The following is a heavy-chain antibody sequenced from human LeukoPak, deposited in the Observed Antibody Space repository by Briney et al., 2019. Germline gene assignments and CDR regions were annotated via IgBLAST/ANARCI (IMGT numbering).Heavy chain of an antibody. CDR1: GYTFTTYA. Sequence: ASVKVSCKASGYTFTTYAMNWVRQAPGQGLEWMGWINTNTGNPTYAQGFTGRFVFSLDTSVSTAYLQISSLKAEDTAVYYCTRDEPYCSSTSCSPGDYFDYWGQGTLVTVSS. CDR3: TRDEPYCSSTSCSPGDYFDY. D-gene: IGHD2-2*01. V-gene: IGHV7-4-1*02. CDR2: INTNTGNP. J-gene: IGHJ4*02.